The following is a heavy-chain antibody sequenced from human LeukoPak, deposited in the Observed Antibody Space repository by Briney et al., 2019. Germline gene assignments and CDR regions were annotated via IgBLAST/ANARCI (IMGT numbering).Heavy chain of an antibody. D-gene: IGHD2-15*01. J-gene: IGHJ5*02. CDR1: GYRFTSYA. Sequence: ASVRVSFKASGYRFTSYAISWGRRAPGQGLEWMGWSSAYNGNTKYSQKFQARGTITTATSTSTAYMELRSLRSDDTAVYYCARVAVDLDCSGDTCSSVFKSFDAWGQGTLVTVSS. CDR3: ARVAVDLDCSGDTCSSVFKSFDA. CDR2: SSAYNGNT. V-gene: IGHV1-18*01.